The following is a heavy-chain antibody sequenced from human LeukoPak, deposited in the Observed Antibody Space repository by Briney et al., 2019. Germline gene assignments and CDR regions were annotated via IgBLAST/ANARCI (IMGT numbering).Heavy chain of an antibody. CDR1: GFTVSNNY. Sequence: VSRGVLIQPGGSLRLSCAASGFTVSNNYLHWVRQAPGKGLEWVSVIYSGGTTYYANSVKGRFTISRDSSKNTMYLQMNSLRVEDTAMYYCGRDVGPWGQGTLVTVSS. V-gene: IGHV3-53*01. CDR2: IYSGGTT. CDR3: GRDVGP. J-gene: IGHJ5*02.